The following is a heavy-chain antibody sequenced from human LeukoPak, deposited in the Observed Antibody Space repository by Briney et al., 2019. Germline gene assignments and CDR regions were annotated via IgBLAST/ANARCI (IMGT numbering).Heavy chain of an antibody. CDR1: WASISSTTDY. CDR3: ARLAGTPTSYYSSSSFAV. CDR2: IYYHGST. Sequence: SETLSLTCTVSWASISSTTDYWGWIRQPPGEGLEGIGTIYYHGSTYYNPSLKSRLTLSLDTSQHQFPLKLHSVTAAATAVYYCARLAGTPTSYYSSSSFAVWGKGTTVTVSS. D-gene: IGHD1-1*01. J-gene: IGHJ6*03. V-gene: IGHV4-39*01.